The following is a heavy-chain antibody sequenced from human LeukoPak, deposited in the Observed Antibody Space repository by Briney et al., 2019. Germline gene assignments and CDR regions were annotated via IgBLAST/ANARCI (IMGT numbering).Heavy chain of an antibody. CDR1: GGSVSSSQNY. V-gene: IGHV4-39*01. CDR2: IFSSGST. J-gene: IGHJ4*02. D-gene: IGHD3-9*01. CDR3: ARVFRPTGYYSNPRSGSFDF. Sequence: MSSETLSLTCVVSGGSVSSSQNYWGWIRQPPGKGLEWVGTIFSSGSTYYNPSLRTRVSISVDKAKNQFSLDLGSVTAADTAVYYCARVFRPTGYYSNPRSGSFDFWGQGTLVSVPS.